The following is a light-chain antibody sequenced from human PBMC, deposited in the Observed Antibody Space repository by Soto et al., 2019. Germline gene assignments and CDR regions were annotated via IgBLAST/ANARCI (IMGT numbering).Light chain of an antibody. Sequence: QSALTQPASVSGSPGQSSTISCSGISPDFGVSWYQHFPGKAPKLLIFEVSNRPSGVSTRFSGSKSGNMAFLTISGLQSEYEGLYHCSSYASTTTLFGGGTKLTVL. V-gene: IGLV2-14*01. J-gene: IGLJ2*01. CDR1: SPDFG. CDR2: EVS. CDR3: SSYASTTTL.